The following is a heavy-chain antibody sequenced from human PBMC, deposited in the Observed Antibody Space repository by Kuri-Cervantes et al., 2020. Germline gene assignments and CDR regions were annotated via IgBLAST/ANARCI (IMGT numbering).Heavy chain of an antibody. D-gene: IGHD4-23*01. CDR1: GYIFTKFW. J-gene: IGHJ4*02. CDR3: ARQGLPGGPGVIDY. V-gene: IGHV5-51*01. Sequence: GGSLRLSCKASGYIFTKFWIGWVRQMPGKGLEWMGIIYPGDSDTRYSPSFQGQVTISADKSISTAYLQWSSLKASDTAMYYCARQGLPGGPGVIDYWGQGTLVTVSS. CDR2: IYPGDSDT.